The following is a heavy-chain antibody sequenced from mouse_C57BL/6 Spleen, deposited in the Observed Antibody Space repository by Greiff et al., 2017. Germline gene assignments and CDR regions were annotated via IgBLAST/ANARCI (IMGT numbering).Heavy chain of an antibody. Sequence: EVKLVESGPGLVKPSQSLSLTCSVTGYSITSGYYWNWIRQFPGNKLEWMGYISYDGSNNYNPFLKNRISITRDTSKNQFFLKLNSVTTEDAATYYCARDGGYYYGSSYGYWGQGTTLTVSS. V-gene: IGHV3-6*01. J-gene: IGHJ2*01. CDR1: GYSITSGYY. CDR3: ARDGGYYYGSSYGY. D-gene: IGHD1-1*01. CDR2: ISYDGSN.